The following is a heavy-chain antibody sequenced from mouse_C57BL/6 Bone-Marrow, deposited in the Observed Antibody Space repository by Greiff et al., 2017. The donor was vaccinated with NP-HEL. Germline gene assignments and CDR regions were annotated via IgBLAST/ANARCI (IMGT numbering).Heavy chain of an antibody. J-gene: IGHJ4*01. V-gene: IGHV2-2*01. CDR3: ARKGYYYGTPYGMDY. Sequence: VHLVESGPGLVQPSQSLSITCTVSGFSLTSYGVHWVRQSPGKGLEWLAVIWSGGSTDSNAAFISRLSISKDNSKSQVFFKMNSLQADDTAIYYCARKGYYYGTPYGMDYWGQGTSVTVSS. CDR1: GFSLTSYG. D-gene: IGHD1-1*01. CDR2: IWSGGST.